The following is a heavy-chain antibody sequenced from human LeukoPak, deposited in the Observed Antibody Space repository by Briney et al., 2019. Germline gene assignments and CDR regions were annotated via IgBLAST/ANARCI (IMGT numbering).Heavy chain of an antibody. J-gene: IGHJ5*02. Sequence: ASVKVSCKASGDIFSSHGISWVRQAPGQGLEWMGIINPSGGSTSYAQKFQGRVTMTRDMSTSTDYMELSSLRSEDTAVYYCARDNSVEDTAWWFDPWGQGTLVTVSS. CDR3: ARDNSVEDTAWWFDP. CDR1: GDIFSSHG. CDR2: INPSGGST. V-gene: IGHV1-46*01. D-gene: IGHD4-23*01.